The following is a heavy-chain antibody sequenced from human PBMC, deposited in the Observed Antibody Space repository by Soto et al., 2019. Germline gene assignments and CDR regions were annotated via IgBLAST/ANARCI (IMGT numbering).Heavy chain of an antibody. D-gene: IGHD3-16*02. J-gene: IGHJ4*02. CDR1: GYTFTSYG. CDR3: ARAEYYDYVWGSYRYWSFDY. Sequence: ASVKVSCKASGYTFTSYGISWVRQAPGQGLEWMGWISAYNGNTNYAQKLQGRVTMTRDTSTSTVYMELSSLRSEDTAVYYCARAEYYDYVWGSYRYWSFDYWGQGTLVTV. CDR2: ISAYNGNT. V-gene: IGHV1-18*01.